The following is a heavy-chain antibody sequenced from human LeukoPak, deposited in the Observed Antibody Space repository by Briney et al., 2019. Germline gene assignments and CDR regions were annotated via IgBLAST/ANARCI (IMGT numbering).Heavy chain of an antibody. J-gene: IGHJ3*02. D-gene: IGHD1-14*01. CDR2: IYYTGST. Sequence: KSSETLSLTCTVSGGSISSSSYYWGWIRQPPGKGLEWIGSIYYTGSTYYNLSLKSRVTISVDTSKNQFSLKLSSVTAADTAVYYCARRKRGDYSPEAFDIWGQGTMVTVSS. V-gene: IGHV4-39*01. CDR3: ARRKRGDYSPEAFDI. CDR1: GGSISSSSYY.